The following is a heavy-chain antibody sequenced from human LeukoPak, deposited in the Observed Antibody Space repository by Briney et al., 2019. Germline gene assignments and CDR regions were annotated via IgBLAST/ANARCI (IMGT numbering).Heavy chain of an antibody. CDR2: ISYDGSNK. J-gene: IGHJ4*02. Sequence: GGSLRLSCAASGFTFSSYGMHWVRQAPGKGLEWVAVISYDGSNKYYADSVKGRFTISRDNSKDTLYLQVNSLRAEDTAVYYCAKDLAHVGGSGSYPYYFDYWGQGTLVTVSS. CDR3: AKDLAHVGGSGSYPYYFDY. V-gene: IGHV3-30*18. D-gene: IGHD3-10*01. CDR1: GFTFSSYG.